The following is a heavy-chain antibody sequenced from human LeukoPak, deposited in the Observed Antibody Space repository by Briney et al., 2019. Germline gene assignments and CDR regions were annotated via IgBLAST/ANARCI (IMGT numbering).Heavy chain of an antibody. CDR1: GFSVTGHF. D-gene: IGHD3-10*01. J-gene: IGHJ4*02. CDR2: INPSSGGT. V-gene: IGHV1-2*02. Sequence: GASVKASCKASGFSVTGHFLHWVRQAPGQGLEWMGWINPSSGGTNYAQTFQGRVTMTRDTSINTAYMELNSLTSDDTAIYYCAKDAYSGFSSSYYMDNWGQGTLVTVSS. CDR3: AKDAYSGFSSSYYMDN.